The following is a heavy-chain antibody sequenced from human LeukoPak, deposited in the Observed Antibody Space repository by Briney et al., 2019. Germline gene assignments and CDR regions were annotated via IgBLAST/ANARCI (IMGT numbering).Heavy chain of an antibody. CDR3: ARGFAVNWFDP. D-gene: IGHD3-16*01. V-gene: IGHV3-74*01. J-gene: IGHJ5*02. Sequence: GGSLRLSCAASGFTFSNLWMHWVRQAPGKGRLCFSRINSDGSSPTYANSVKGRFTISRDNAKNTLYLQMNSLTTEDTAVYYCARGFAVNWFDPWGQGTLVTVSS. CDR1: GFTFSNLW. CDR2: INSDGSSP.